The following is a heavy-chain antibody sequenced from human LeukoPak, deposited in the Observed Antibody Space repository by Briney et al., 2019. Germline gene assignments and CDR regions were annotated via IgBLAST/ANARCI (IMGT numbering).Heavy chain of an antibody. CDR2: ISGSGGST. V-gene: IGHV3-23*01. J-gene: IGHJ6*02. CDR1: GFTVSSNY. Sequence: GGSLRLSCAASGFTVSSNYMSWVRQAPGKGLEWVSAISGSGGSTYYADSVKGRFTISRDNSKNTLYLQMNSLRAEDTAVYYCAKTLGVAAAGTRNGMDVWGQGTTVTVSS. CDR3: AKTLGVAAAGTRNGMDV. D-gene: IGHD6-13*01.